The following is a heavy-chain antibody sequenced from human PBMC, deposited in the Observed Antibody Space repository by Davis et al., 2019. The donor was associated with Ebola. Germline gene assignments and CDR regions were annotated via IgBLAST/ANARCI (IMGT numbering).Heavy chain of an antibody. CDR1: GGSISSGDYY. D-gene: IGHD3-22*01. Sequence: SETLSLTCTVSGGSISSGDYYWSRLRQPPGKGLEWIGYLYYSGSTNYNPSLKSRVTISVDTSKNQFSLKLSSVTAADTAVYYCARGGDESSGPGFDYWGQGTLVTVSS. J-gene: IGHJ4*02. CDR3: ARGGDESSGPGFDY. CDR2: LYYSGST. V-gene: IGHV4-61*08.